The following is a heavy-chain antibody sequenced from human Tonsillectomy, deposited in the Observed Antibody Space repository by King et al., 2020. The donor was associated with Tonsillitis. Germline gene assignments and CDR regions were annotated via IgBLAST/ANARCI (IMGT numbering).Heavy chain of an antibody. V-gene: IGHV3-30*18. J-gene: IGHJ3*02. CDR1: EFTFSSYG. D-gene: IGHD1-26*01. Sequence: VQLVESGGGVVQPGRSLRLSCAASEFTFSSYGMHWVRQAPGKGLEWVAVISYDGSNEDYADSVKGRFTISRDNSKNTLYLQMNSLRAEDTAVYYCAKPQVGTDAFDIWGQGTMVTVSS. CDR3: AKPQVGTDAFDI. CDR2: ISYDGSNE.